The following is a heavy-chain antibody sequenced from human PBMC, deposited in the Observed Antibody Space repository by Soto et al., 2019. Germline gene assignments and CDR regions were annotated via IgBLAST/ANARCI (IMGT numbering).Heavy chain of an antibody. D-gene: IGHD3-10*01. Sequence: SVKVSCKASGGTFSSYAISWVRQAPGQGLEWMGGIIPIFGTANYAQKFQGRVTITADESTSTAYMELSSLRSEDTAVYYRARTIQHYYGSGSYLTIYAFDMWGQGTMVTVSS. CDR1: GGTFSSYA. CDR3: ARTIQHYYGSGSYLTIYAFDM. CDR2: IIPIFGTA. J-gene: IGHJ3*02. V-gene: IGHV1-69*13.